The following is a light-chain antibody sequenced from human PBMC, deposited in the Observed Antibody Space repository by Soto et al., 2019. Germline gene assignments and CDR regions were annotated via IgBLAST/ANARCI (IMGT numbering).Light chain of an antibody. J-gene: IGLJ1*01. CDR2: DVS. CDR3: CSYAGSYTLP. CDR1: SSDVGGYNY. V-gene: IGLV2-11*01. Sequence: QSALTQPRSVSGSPGQSVTISCTGTSSDVGGYNYVSWYQQHPGKAPKLMIYDVSKRPSGVPDRFSGSKSGNTASLTISGLQAEDEVDFYCCSYAGSYTLPFGPGTKVTVL.